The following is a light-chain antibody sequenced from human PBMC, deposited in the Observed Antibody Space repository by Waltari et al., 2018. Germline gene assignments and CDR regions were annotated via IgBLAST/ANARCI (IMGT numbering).Light chain of an antibody. CDR1: TSTFGSYAL. CDR2: EGT. J-gene: IGLJ3*02. Sequence: QSALTQPASVSGSPGQSLTISCTGTTSTFGSYALVSWYQQHPDKAPKLMVYEGTKRPPGISTRFSGAKSGNTASLTISGLQAEDEADYYCCSYAGNTVWVFGGGTKLTVL. CDR3: CSYAGNTVWV. V-gene: IGLV2-23*01.